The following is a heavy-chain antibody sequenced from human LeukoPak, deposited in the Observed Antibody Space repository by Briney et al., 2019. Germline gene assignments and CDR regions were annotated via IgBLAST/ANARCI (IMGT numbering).Heavy chain of an antibody. CDR2: IIPIFGTA. Sequence: SVKVSCKASGGTFSSYAISWVRQAPGQGLEWMGGIIPIFGTANYAQKFQGRVTITADESTSTAYMELSSLRSEDTAVYYCARGLRRWFRELTNWFDPWGQGTLVTVSS. CDR3: ARGLRRWFRELTNWFDP. D-gene: IGHD3-10*01. V-gene: IGHV1-69*13. CDR1: GGTFSSYA. J-gene: IGHJ5*02.